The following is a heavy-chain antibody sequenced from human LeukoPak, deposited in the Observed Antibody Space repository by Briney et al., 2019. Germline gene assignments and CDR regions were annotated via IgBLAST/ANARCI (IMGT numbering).Heavy chain of an antibody. CDR2: IYYSGIT. V-gene: IGHV4-61*01. D-gene: IGHD6-13*01. J-gene: IGHJ5*02. CDR3: ARGYSSIRGWFDP. Sequence: ASETLSLTCTVSGGSVSSGSYYWTWIRQPPGKGLEWIGYIYYSGITNYNPSLNSRVTISLDTSKNQFSLKLSSVTAADTAVFYCARGYSSIRGWFDPWGQGTPVTVSS. CDR1: GGSVSSGSYY.